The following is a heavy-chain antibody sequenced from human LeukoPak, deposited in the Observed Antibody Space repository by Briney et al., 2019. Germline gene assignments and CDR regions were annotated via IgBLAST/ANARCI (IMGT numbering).Heavy chain of an antibody. Sequence: PGGSLRLSCAASGFTFSNYAINWVRQAPGKGLEWVSAISGSGGSTFYADSGKGRFTISRDNSKNTLYLQMNSLRAEDTAVYYCAKDRADCSNTSCYAFFDYWGQGTLVTVSP. D-gene: IGHD2-2*01. CDR3: AKDRADCSNTSCYAFFDY. CDR2: ISGSGGST. V-gene: IGHV3-23*01. CDR1: GFTFSNYA. J-gene: IGHJ4*02.